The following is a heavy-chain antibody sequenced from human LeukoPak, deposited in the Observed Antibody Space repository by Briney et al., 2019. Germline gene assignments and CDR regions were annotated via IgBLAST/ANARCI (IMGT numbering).Heavy chain of an antibody. CDR3: AREFAGSASGAGY. J-gene: IGHJ4*02. CDR2: MSVSSGLI. D-gene: IGHD1-26*01. V-gene: IGHV3-21*01. CDR1: GFTFSSYS. Sequence: GGSLRLSCAASGFTFSSYSMNWVRQPPGKGLEWVSSMSVSSGLIYYADSVKGRFTISKDNAKSSLYLQMNRLRVEDTAVYYCAREFAGSASGAGYWGQGTLVTVSS.